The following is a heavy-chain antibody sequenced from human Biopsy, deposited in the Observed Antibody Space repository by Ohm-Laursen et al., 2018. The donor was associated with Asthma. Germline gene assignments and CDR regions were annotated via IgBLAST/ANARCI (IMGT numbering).Heavy chain of an antibody. CDR2: INSVFGTT. CDR3: SRKAGSCISRTCYSLDF. Sequence: SSVKVSCKSLGGTFNTYVIGWVRKAPGQGLVWMGGINSVFGTTTYPQKFQDRVTIISDDSTSTVYMELSSLISEDTAVYYCSRKAGSCISRTCYSLDFWGQGTLVTVSS. D-gene: IGHD2-2*01. CDR1: GGTFNTYV. J-gene: IGHJ4*02. V-gene: IGHV1-69*01.